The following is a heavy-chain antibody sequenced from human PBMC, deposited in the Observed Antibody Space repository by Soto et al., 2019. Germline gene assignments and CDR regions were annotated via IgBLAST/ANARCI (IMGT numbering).Heavy chain of an antibody. Sequence: PGESLKISCKGSGYCFTRYWIGWVRQMPGKVLEWMGIIYPGDSDTRYSPSFQGQVTISSDKSISTAYLQWSSLKASDTAMYDCASRPHESRDGNNYYCDYWGQGXLVTVYS. V-gene: IGHV5-51*01. D-gene: IGHD2-2*01. CDR3: ASRPHESRDGNNYYCDY. J-gene: IGHJ4*02. CDR1: GYCFTRYW. CDR2: IYPGDSDT.